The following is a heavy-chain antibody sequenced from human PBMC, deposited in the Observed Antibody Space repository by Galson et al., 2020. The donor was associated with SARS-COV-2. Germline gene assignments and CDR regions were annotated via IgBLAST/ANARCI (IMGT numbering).Heavy chain of an antibody. Sequence: SVKVSCKASGFTFSTTGVQWVRQAPGQGLEWVGWIVPAINKTDYAQNFKGRVTITGDLSINTAYMELNSLRSGDTAVYFCSAIYSGTYAGWVHWGQGTLVSVSS. D-gene: IGHD1-26*01. J-gene: IGHJ4*02. V-gene: IGHV1-58*01. CDR2: IVPAINKT. CDR1: GFTFSTTG. CDR3: SAIYSGTYAGWVH.